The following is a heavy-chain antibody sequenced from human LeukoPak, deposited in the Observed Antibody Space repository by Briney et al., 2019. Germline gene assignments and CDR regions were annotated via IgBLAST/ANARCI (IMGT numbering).Heavy chain of an antibody. Sequence: GSSLKVSCKASGYTFSSYGISWVRQAPGQGLEWMGWISAYDGNTNFAQEFQGRVTMTTDTSTSTASMELRSLRSDDTAVYYCARDQGIYNHRIIDWWGQGTLVTVSS. D-gene: IGHD5-12*01. V-gene: IGHV1-18*01. CDR3: ARDQGIYNHRIIDW. CDR1: GYTFSSYG. J-gene: IGHJ4*02. CDR2: ISAYDGNT.